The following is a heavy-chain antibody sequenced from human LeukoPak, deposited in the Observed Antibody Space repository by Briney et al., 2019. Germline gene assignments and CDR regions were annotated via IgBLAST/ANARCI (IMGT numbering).Heavy chain of an antibody. CDR3: TRGYYYDSSGSVAPFDY. CDR2: IYSGGST. Sequence: GGSLRLSCAASGFTVSSYYMSWVRQAPGKGLEWVSVIYSGGSTYYADSVKGRFTISRDNAKNTLYLQMNGLRAEDTAVYYCTRGYYYDSSGSVAPFDYWGQGTLVTVSS. J-gene: IGHJ4*02. V-gene: IGHV3-66*01. D-gene: IGHD3-22*01. CDR1: GFTVSSYY.